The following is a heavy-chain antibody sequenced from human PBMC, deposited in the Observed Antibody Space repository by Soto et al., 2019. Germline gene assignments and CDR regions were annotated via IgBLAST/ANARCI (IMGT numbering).Heavy chain of an antibody. CDR1: GGSVGSGSYY. CDR3: ARQGGIAVAGTGAFDI. V-gene: IGHV4-61*01. CDR2: IYYSGST. D-gene: IGHD6-19*01. J-gene: IGHJ3*02. Sequence: LSLTCTVSGGSVGSGSYYWSLIRQPPGKGLEWIGYIYYSGSTNYNPSLKSRVTISVDTSKNQFSLKLSSVTAADTAVYYCARQGGIAVAGTGAFDIWGQGTMVTV.